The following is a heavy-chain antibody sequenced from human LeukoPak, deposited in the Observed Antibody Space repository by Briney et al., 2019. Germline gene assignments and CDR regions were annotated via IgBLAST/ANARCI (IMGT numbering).Heavy chain of an antibody. J-gene: IGHJ4*02. Sequence: QPGGSLRLSCVASGFTFRSYGMNWVRQAPGKGLEWVSGISGSGGATYYAESVKGRFTVSRDNSRKTLYLQMDSLRAEDTAVYYCVKFYGYGDYEDYWGQGTPVTVSS. CDR3: VKFYGYGDYEDY. D-gene: IGHD4-17*01. CDR1: GFTFRSYG. CDR2: ISGSGGAT. V-gene: IGHV3-23*01.